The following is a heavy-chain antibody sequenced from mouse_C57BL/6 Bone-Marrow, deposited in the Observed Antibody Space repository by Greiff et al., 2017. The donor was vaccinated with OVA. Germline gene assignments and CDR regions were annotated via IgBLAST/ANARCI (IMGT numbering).Heavy chain of an antibody. D-gene: IGHD2-2*01. CDR1: GYTFTDYY. CDR2: INPNNGGT. Sequence: VQLQQSGPELVKPGASVKISCKASGYTFTDYYMNRVKQSHGKSLEWIGDINPNNGGTSYNQKFKGKATLTVDKSSSTAYMELRSLTSEDSAVYYCARTGYIYAMDYWGQGTSVTVSS. J-gene: IGHJ4*01. CDR3: ARTGYIYAMDY. V-gene: IGHV1-26*01.